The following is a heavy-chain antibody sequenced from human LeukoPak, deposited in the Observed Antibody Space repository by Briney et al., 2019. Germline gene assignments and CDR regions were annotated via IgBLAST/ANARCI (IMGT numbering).Heavy chain of an antibody. J-gene: IGHJ4*02. Sequence: SETLSLTCAVYGGSFSGYYWSWIRQPPGKGLEWIGEINHSGSTNYNPSLKSRVTISVDTSKNQFSLKLSSVTAADTAMYYCARVSHDIVVVPAAIGRSYYFDYWGQGTLVTVSS. D-gene: IGHD2-2*02. V-gene: IGHV4-34*01. CDR3: ARVSHDIVVVPAAIGRSYYFDY. CDR2: INHSGST. CDR1: GGSFSGYY.